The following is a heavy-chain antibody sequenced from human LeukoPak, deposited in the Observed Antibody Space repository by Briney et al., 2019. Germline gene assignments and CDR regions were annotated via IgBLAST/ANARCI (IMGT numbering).Heavy chain of an antibody. CDR3: ARGGYCSSTSCYGDDAFDI. V-gene: IGHV4-59*01. Sequence: SETLSFTCTVSGCTISNYYWSWIRQPPGKGLEWIGYIYYSRSTNSNPSLKSRVSISVDTSKKQFSLKLSSVTAADTAMYYCARGGYCSSTSCYGDDAFDIWGQGTMVTVSS. CDR1: GCTISNYY. J-gene: IGHJ3*02. CDR2: IYYSRST. D-gene: IGHD2-2*01.